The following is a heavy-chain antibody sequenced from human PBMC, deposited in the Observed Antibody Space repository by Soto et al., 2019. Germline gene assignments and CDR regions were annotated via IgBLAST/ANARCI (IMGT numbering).Heavy chain of an antibody. CDR2: IIPNFGGT. CDR3: ARETQFYGMDV. CDR1: GGTFSSYA. V-gene: IGHV1-2*02. Sequence: ASVKVSCKASGGTFSSYAISWVRQAPGQGLEWMGWIIPNFGGTNYAQKFQGRVTMTRDTSISTAYMELSRLRSDDTAVYYCARETQFYGMDVWGQGTTVTVSS. J-gene: IGHJ6*02.